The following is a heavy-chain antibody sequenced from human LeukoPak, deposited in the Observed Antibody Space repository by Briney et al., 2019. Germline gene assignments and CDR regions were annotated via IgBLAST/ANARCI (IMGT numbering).Heavy chain of an antibody. J-gene: IGHJ6*02. Sequence: SVKVSCKASGGTFSSYGISWVRQAPGKVLEWKGGIIPIFGTPNYAQKCQGRVTITADESTSTAYMELSSLRSEDTAVYYCARGSGTITMVRGVFYGMDVWGQGTTVIVSS. CDR1: GGTFSSYG. D-gene: IGHD3-10*01. CDR3: ARGSGTITMVRGVFYGMDV. V-gene: IGHV1-69*13. CDR2: IIPIFGTP.